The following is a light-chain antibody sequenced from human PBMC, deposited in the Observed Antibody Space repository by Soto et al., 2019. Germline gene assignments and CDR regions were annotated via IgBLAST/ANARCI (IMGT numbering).Light chain of an antibody. CDR3: SSYTSTSTYL. Sequence: QSALTQPASVSGSPGQSITISCTGTSSDVGAYNYVSWYQQHPDKAPKLMIYEVSHRPSGVSDRFSGSKSDNTASLTISGLHTEDEADYYCSSYTSTSTYLFGTGTKVTVL. J-gene: IGLJ1*01. CDR2: EVS. V-gene: IGLV2-14*03. CDR1: SSDVGAYNY.